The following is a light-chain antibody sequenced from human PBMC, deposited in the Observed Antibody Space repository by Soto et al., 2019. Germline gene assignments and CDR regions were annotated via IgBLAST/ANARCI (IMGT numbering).Light chain of an antibody. CDR3: QQRSNWPPLA. CDR2: DAS. CDR1: QSVSSY. Sequence: EKVLKQSPVAMSLYPGERSTVYYRVSQSVSSYLAWYQQTPGPAPRLLIYDASNRATGIPARFSGGGSGTDFTLTIDNLEPEDFAIYYCQQRSNWPPLAFGAGTRLEI. J-gene: IGKJ5*01. V-gene: IGKV3-11*01.